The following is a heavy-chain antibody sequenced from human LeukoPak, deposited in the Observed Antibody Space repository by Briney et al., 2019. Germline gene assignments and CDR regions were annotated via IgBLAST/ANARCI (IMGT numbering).Heavy chain of an antibody. CDR2: ISTSGSTI. CDR3: ARVSDISVAAYFDC. Sequence: GGSLRLSCAASGFTFSNYEMNWVRQAPGKGLEWVSYISTSGSTIYYADSVKGRFTISRDNAKNSLYLQMNSLRAEDTALYYCARVSDISVAAYFDCWGQGALVTVSS. J-gene: IGHJ4*02. CDR1: GFTFSNYE. D-gene: IGHD6-19*01. V-gene: IGHV3-48*03.